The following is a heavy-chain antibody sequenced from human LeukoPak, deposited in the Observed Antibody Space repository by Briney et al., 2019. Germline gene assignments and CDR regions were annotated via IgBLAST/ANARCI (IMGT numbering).Heavy chain of an antibody. CDR3: AKISLAGDYFDY. Sequence: GESLKSSCKGSGYSFSDYWIAWVRQMPGKGREWMGIINPRDSDTRYSPSFLGQVTFSADKSINTAYLQWRSLKAPDTAMYYCAKISLAGDYFDYWGQGTLVIVSS. V-gene: IGHV5-51*01. CDR2: INPRDSDT. D-gene: IGHD6-19*01. CDR1: GYSFSDYW. J-gene: IGHJ4*02.